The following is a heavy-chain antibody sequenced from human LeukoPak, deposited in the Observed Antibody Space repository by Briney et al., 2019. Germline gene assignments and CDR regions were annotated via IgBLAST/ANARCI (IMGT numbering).Heavy chain of an antibody. CDR3: ARDSSGADYYDSSGFDY. CDR2: INTDVSSI. J-gene: IGHJ4*02. Sequence: GGSLRLSCAASEFTFGNYWMHWVRQAPGKGLVWVPRINTDVSSIRYADSVKGRFTISRDNAKNTLYLQMNSLRVEDTAVYYCARDSSGADYYDSSGFDYWGQGILVTVSS. V-gene: IGHV3-74*01. CDR1: EFTFGNYW. D-gene: IGHD3-22*01.